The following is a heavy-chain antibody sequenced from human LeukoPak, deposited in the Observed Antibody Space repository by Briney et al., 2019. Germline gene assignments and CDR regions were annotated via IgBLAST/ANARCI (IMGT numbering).Heavy chain of an antibody. CDR2: IRSKAYGGTT. D-gene: IGHD1-14*01. J-gene: IGHJ6*03. V-gene: IGHV3-49*04. CDR1: GFTFSSYA. Sequence: GGSLRLSCAASGFTFSSYAMSWVRQAPGKGLEWVGFIRSKAYGGTTEYAASVKGRFSISRDDSKSIAYLQMNSLKTEDTAVYYCTRDPRTGYYYYYMDVWGKGTTVTVSS. CDR3: TRDPRTGYYYYYMDV.